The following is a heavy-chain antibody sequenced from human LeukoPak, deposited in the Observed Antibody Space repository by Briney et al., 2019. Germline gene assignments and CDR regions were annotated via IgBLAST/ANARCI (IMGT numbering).Heavy chain of an antibody. CDR3: ARASYDSSGYYGD. J-gene: IGHJ4*02. V-gene: IGHV4-61*08. CDR1: GGSISSGDYY. CDR2: IYYSGST. D-gene: IGHD3-22*01. Sequence: ASETLSLTCTVSGGSISSGDYYWSWIRQPPGKGLEWIGYIYYSGSTNYNPSLKSRVTISVDTSKNQFSLKLSSVTAADTAVYYCARASYDSSGYYGDWGQGTLVTVSS.